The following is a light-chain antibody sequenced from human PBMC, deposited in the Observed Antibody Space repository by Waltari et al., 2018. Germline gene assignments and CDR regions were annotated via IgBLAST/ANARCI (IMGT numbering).Light chain of an antibody. V-gene: IGLV2-8*01. CDR3: SSYAGSNYVA. J-gene: IGLJ2*01. CDR2: EVT. Sequence: QSALTQPPSASGSPGQSVTISCTGTSSDIGGYNYVSWYQQRPGKAPKLLIYEVTKRPPGVPDRFSGSKAANTASLSVSGLQAEDEADYYCSSYAGSNYVAFGGGTKLTVL. CDR1: SSDIGGYNY.